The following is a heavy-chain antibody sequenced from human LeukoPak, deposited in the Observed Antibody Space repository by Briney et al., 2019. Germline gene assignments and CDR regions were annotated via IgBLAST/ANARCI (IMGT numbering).Heavy chain of an antibody. J-gene: IGHJ6*03. Sequence: PGGSLRLSCAASGFTFSGSDMHWVRQASGKGLEWVGRIRSKAKSYATAYAAPVKGRFTISRDESKNTAYLQMNSLKTEDTAVYYCATHRRDGYNGYYMDVWGKGTTVTVSS. D-gene: IGHD5-24*01. CDR2: IRSKAKSYAT. V-gene: IGHV3-73*01. CDR1: GFTFSGSD. CDR3: ATHRRDGYNGYYMDV.